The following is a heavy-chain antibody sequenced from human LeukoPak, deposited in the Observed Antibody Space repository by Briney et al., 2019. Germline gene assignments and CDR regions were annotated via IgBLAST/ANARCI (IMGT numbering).Heavy chain of an antibody. J-gene: IGHJ4*02. Sequence: GGSLRLSCAASGFTFSSYAMSWVRQAPGKGLEWVSAISGSVGSIYYADSVKGRFTISRDNSKNTLYLQMNSLRAEDTAVYYCAKRGTVHVVDTAMAGGLSFDYWGQGTLVTVSS. CDR2: ISGSVGSI. D-gene: IGHD5-18*01. V-gene: IGHV3-23*01. CDR3: AKRGTVHVVDTAMAGGLSFDY. CDR1: GFTFSSYA.